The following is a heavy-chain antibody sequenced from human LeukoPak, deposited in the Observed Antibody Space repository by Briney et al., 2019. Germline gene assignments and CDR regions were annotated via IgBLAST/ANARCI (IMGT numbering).Heavy chain of an antibody. CDR1: GFPFSSYA. Sequence: GGSLRLSCEASGFPFSSYAMTWVRQAPGKGLEWVSSIGSDGKTHYSESVKGRFVISRDNFGGMVFLQLNSLRVEDTALYYCARGHRDSGSYTRGYFDYWGQGTLVTVSS. D-gene: IGHD1-26*01. CDR3: ARGHRDSGSYTRGYFDY. V-gene: IGHV3-23*01. CDR2: IGSDGKT. J-gene: IGHJ4*02.